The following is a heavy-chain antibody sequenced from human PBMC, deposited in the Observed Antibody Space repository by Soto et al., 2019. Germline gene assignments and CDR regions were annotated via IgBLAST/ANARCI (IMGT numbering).Heavy chain of an antibody. CDR1: GFTFSSYG. D-gene: IGHD1-26*01. CDR3: AKGAYSGSYLAY. V-gene: IGHV3-30*18. Sequence: QVQLVESGGGVVQPGRSLRLSCAASGFTFSSYGMHWVRQAPGKGLEWVAVISYDGSNKYYADSVKGRFTTSRDNSKNTLSLQMNSLRDEDTAVYYCAKGAYSGSYLAYWGQGTLVTVSS. J-gene: IGHJ4*02. CDR2: ISYDGSNK.